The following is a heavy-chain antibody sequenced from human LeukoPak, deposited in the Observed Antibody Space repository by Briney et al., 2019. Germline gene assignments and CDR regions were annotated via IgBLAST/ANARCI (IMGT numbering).Heavy chain of an antibody. CDR2: INTGNGNK. J-gene: IGHJ4*02. V-gene: IGHV1-3*04. CDR1: GYIFSSYA. Sequence: ASVKVSCKASGYIFSSYAMHWVRQAPGQRLEWMGWINTGNGNKEYSQKFQDRVTFTRDISASTAYMELSSLRSEDTAVYYCARRDYDSSGYSRNLDYWGQGTLVTVSS. D-gene: IGHD3-22*01. CDR3: ARRDYDSSGYSRNLDY.